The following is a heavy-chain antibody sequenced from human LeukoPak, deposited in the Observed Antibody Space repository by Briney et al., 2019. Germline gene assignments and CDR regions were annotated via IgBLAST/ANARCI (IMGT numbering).Heavy chain of an antibody. CDR3: ARDGYCSSTSCLGDAYYFDY. CDR1: GGSFSGYY. D-gene: IGHD2-2*03. J-gene: IGHJ4*02. V-gene: IGHV4-34*01. CDR2: INHSGST. Sequence: SETLSLTCAVYGGSFSGYYWSWIRQPPGKGLEWIGEINHSGSTNYNPSLKSRVTISVDTSKNQFSLKLSSVTAADTAVYYCARDGYCSSTSCLGDAYYFDYWGQGTLVTVSS.